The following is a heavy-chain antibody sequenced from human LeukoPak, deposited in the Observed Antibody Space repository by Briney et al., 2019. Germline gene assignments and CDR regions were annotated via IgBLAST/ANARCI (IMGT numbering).Heavy chain of an antibody. J-gene: IGHJ3*02. V-gene: IGHV5-51*01. CDR2: IYPGDSDT. D-gene: IGHD2-21*02. CDR1: GYSFTSYW. CDR3: ARKRGPYCGGDCYSQDAFDI. Sequence: GESLKISCKGSGYSFTSYWIGWVRQMPGKGLEWMGIIYPGDSDTRYSPSFQGQVTISADKSISTAYLQWSSLKASDTAMYYCARKRGPYCGGDCYSQDAFDIWGQGTMVTVSS.